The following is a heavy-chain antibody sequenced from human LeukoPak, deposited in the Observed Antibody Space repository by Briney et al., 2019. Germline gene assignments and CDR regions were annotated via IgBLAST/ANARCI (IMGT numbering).Heavy chain of an antibody. Sequence: GGSLRLSCAASGFTFSSYSMNWVRQAPGKGLEWVANIKQDGSEKYYVDSVKGRFTISRDNAKNSLYLQMNSLRAEDTAVYYCARDDRYGFDYWGQGTLVTVSS. CDR2: IKQDGSEK. V-gene: IGHV3-7*03. D-gene: IGHD3-16*02. CDR3: ARDDRYGFDY. CDR1: GFTFSSYS. J-gene: IGHJ4*02.